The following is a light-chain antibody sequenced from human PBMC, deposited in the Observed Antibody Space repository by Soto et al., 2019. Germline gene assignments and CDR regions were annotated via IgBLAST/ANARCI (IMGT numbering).Light chain of an antibody. V-gene: IGKV4-1*01. J-gene: IGKJ1*01. Sequence: DIVMTQSPDSLAVSLGERATINCKSSQSVLYSPNNKNYLAWYQQKPGQPPKLLVYWASTRESGVPDRFSGSGSGTDFTLTISSLQAEDVAVYYCQQYVSPPQNFGQGTKVEI. CDR1: QSVLYSPNNKNY. CDR3: QQYVSPPQN. CDR2: WAS.